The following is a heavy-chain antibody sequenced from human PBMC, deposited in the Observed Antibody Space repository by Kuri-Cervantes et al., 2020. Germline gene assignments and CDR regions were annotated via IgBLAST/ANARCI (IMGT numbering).Heavy chain of an antibody. CDR3: ASPRDYGDYVWFDP. CDR1: GYTFTSYA. J-gene: IGHJ5*02. V-gene: IGHV1-69*13. Sequence: SVKVSCKASGYTFTSYAMNWVRQAPGQGLEWMGGIIPIFGTANYAQKFQGRVTITADESTSTAYMELSSLRSEDTAVYYCASPRDYGDYVWFDPWGQGTLVTVSS. CDR2: IIPIFGTA. D-gene: IGHD4-17*01.